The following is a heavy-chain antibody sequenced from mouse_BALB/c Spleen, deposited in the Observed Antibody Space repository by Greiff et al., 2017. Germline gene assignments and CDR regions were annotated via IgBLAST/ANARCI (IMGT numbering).Heavy chain of an antibody. D-gene: IGHD2-12*01. CDR2: IDPETGGT. CDR1: GYTFTDYE. CDR3: NIVGTGFAY. Sequence: VQLQQSGAELVRPGASVTLSCKASGYTFTDYEMHWVKQTPVHGLEWIGAIDPETGGTAYNQKFQGKATMTADTSSNTAYLQLSSLTSEDTAVYYCNIVGTGFAYWGQGTLVTVSA. J-gene: IGHJ3*01. V-gene: IGHV1-15*01.